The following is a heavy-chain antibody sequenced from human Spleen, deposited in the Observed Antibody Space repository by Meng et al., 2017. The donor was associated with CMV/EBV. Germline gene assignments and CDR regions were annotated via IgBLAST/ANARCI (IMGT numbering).Heavy chain of an antibody. CDR1: GFTFSVYS. V-gene: IGHV3-21*01. CDR2: ISSSSTYI. J-gene: IGHJ3*02. D-gene: IGHD6-13*01. Sequence: GGSLRLSCAASGFTFSVYSMNWVRQAPGKGLEWVSSISSSSTYIYYADSVKGRFTISRDNAKDSLYLQMNSLRAEDTAVYYCARNMYSGSWYDAFDMWGQGTMVTVSS. CDR3: ARNMYSGSWYDAFDM.